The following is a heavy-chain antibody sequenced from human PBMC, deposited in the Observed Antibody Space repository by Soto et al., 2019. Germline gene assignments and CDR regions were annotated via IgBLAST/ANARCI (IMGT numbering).Heavy chain of an antibody. CDR2: INAGNGNT. CDR3: ARVRETTLAFDI. V-gene: IGHV1-3*01. J-gene: IGHJ3*02. Sequence: ASVKVSCKASGYTFTSYAMHWVRQAPGQRLEWMGWINAGNGNTKYSQKFQGRVTITRDTSASTAYMELSRLRSDDTAVYYCARVRETTLAFDIWGQGTMVTVS. CDR1: GYTFTSYA. D-gene: IGHD1-1*01.